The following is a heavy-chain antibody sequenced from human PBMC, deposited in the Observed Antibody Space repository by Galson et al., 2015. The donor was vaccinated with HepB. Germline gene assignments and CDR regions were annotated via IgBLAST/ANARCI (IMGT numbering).Heavy chain of an antibody. V-gene: IGHV3-48*02. CDR2: ISSSSSTI. CDR3: ARVYYDYVWGSYTRPDY. J-gene: IGHJ4*02. Sequence: SLRLSCAASGFTFSSYSMNWVRQAPGKGLEWVSYISSSSSTIYYADSVKGRFTISRDNAKNSLYLQMNSLRDEDTAVYYCARVYYDYVWGSYTRPDYWGQGTLVTVSS. CDR1: GFTFSSYS. D-gene: IGHD3-16*01.